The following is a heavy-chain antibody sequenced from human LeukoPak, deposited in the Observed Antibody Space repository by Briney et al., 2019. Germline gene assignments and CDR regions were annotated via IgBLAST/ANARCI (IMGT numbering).Heavy chain of an antibody. D-gene: IGHD6-13*01. Sequence: ASVKVSCKASGGTFSSYAISWVRPAPGQGLEWMGRIIPILGIANYAQKFQGRVTITADKSTSTAYMELSSLRSEDTAVYYCARNLLPAAGAPYYYGMDVWGQGTTVTVSS. V-gene: IGHV1-69*04. CDR2: IIPILGIA. CDR3: ARNLLPAAGAPYYYGMDV. CDR1: GGTFSSYA. J-gene: IGHJ6*02.